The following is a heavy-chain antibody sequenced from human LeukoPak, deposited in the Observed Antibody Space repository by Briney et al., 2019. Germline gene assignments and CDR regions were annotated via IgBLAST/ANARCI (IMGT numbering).Heavy chain of an antibody. CDR1: GFTFSIFA. D-gene: IGHD2-2*01. J-gene: IGHJ4*02. CDR3: ARWGSTSCYDY. Sequence: PGGSLRLSCAASGFTFSIFAMHWVRQAPGKGLEYVSAISTDGSGTYYANSVKGRFTISRDNSKNTLYLQMGSLRAEDMAVYYCARWGSTSCYDYWGPGTLVTVSS. V-gene: IGHV3-64*01. CDR2: ISTDGSGT.